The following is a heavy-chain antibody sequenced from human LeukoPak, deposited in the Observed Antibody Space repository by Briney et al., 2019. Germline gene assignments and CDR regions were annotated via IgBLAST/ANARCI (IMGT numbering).Heavy chain of an antibody. CDR1: GGSFSGYY. CDR2: INHSGST. J-gene: IGHJ4*02. V-gene: IGHV4-34*01. Sequence: SETLSLTCAVYGGSFSGYYWSWIRQPPGKGLEWIGEINHSGSTNYNPSLKSRVTISVDTSKNQFSLKLSSVTAADTAVYYCAREMALVDIVATIKRRAAAGTFDYWGQGTLVTVSS. CDR3: AREMALVDIVATIKRRAAAGTFDY. D-gene: IGHD5-12*01.